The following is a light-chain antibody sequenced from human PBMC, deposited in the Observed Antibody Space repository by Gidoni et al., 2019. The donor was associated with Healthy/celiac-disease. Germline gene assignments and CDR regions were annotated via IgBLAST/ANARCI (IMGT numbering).Light chain of an antibody. CDR2: LTSDGSH. Sequence: QLVLTHSPSASASLGASVKLTCTLSSGHSSYAIAWHQQQPEKGPRYLMKLTSDGSHSKGDGIPDRFSGSSSGAEHYLTISSLQSEDEADYYCQTWGTGIYWVFGGGTKLTVL. J-gene: IGLJ3*02. V-gene: IGLV4-69*01. CDR1: SGHSSYA. CDR3: QTWGTGIYWV.